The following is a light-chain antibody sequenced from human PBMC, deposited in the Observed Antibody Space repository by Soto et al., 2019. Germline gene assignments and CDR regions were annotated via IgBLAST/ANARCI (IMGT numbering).Light chain of an antibody. J-gene: IGLJ3*02. CDR3: ASWDDSLNGVV. Sequence: QSALTQPPSASGTPGQRVSISCSGSSSNIGSNTVNWYQQVPGAAPKLLIYSNNQRPSGVPDRFSASKSATSASVAISGLQSEDEADYYCASWDDSLNGVVFGGGTKLTVL. CDR1: SSNIGSNT. CDR2: SNN. V-gene: IGLV1-44*01.